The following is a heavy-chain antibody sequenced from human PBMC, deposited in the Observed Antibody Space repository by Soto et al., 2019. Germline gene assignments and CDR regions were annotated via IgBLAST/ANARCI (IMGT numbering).Heavy chain of an antibody. CDR2: IISSGSTI. CDR1: GFTFSSYE. D-gene: IGHD5-18*01. J-gene: IGHJ6*02. V-gene: IGHV3-48*03. Sequence: GGSLRLSCAASGFTFSSYEMNWVRQAPGKGLEWVSYIISSGSTIYYADSVKGRFTISRDKAKHSLYLQMNSLRAEDTAVYYCARDSLGDTATNYYYYGMAVWGQGTTVTVSS. CDR3: ARDSLGDTATNYYYYGMAV.